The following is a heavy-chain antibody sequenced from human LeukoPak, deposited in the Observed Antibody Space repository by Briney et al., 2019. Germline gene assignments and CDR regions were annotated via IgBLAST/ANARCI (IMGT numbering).Heavy chain of an antibody. CDR1: GFTFTNYW. CDR3: AKDGLEDTGAFDI. CDR2: ISYDGSNK. J-gene: IGHJ3*02. Sequence: GGSLRLSCAASGFTFTNYWMSWIRQAPGKGLEWVAVISYDGSNKYYADSVKGRFTISRDNSKNTLYLQMNSLRAEDTAVYYCAKDGLEDTGAFDIWGQGTMVTVSS. D-gene: IGHD1-1*01. V-gene: IGHV3-30*18.